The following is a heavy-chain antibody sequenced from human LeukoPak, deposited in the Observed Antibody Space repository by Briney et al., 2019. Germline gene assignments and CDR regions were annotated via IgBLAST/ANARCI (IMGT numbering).Heavy chain of an antibody. CDR1: GGSISSDY. CDR3: ARGYCTGGVCLDAFDI. D-gene: IGHD2-8*02. V-gene: IGHV4-59*01. CDR2: IYYNGDT. Sequence: SETLSLTCTVSGGSISSDYWSWIRQPPGKGLEWIGYIYYNGDTNYNPSLKSRVTISVDTSKSQFSLKLSSVTAADTAVYYCARGYCTGGVCLDAFDIWGQGTMVTVSS. J-gene: IGHJ3*02.